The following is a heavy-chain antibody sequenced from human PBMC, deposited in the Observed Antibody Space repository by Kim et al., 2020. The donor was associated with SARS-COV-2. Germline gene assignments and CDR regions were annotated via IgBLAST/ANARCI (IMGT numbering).Heavy chain of an antibody. V-gene: IGHV3-21*01. CDR2: ISSTSDYI. Sequence: LSLTCAASGFTFSTNNINWVRQAPGKGLEWVSSISSTSDYIYYADSVKGRFTTSRDNAKNSLYLQMNSLRAEDTGVYYCARARWTPNYYFDYWGQGTLVTVSS. CDR3: ARARWTPNYYFDY. D-gene: IGHD2-15*01. J-gene: IGHJ4*02. CDR1: GFTFSTNN.